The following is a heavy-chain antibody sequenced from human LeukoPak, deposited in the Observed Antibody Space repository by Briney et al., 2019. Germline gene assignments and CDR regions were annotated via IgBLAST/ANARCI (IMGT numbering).Heavy chain of an antibody. J-gene: IGHJ4*02. CDR2: ISGSGGST. CDR1: GFXFSSYA. Sequence: GGSLRLSCAASGFXFSSYAISWVRQAPGKGLEWVSAISGSGGSTYYADSVKGRFTISRDNSKNTLYLQMNSLRAEDTAVYYCAKDMGLQRYYFDYWGQGTLVTVSS. D-gene: IGHD5-24*01. CDR3: AKDMGLQRYYFDY. V-gene: IGHV3-23*01.